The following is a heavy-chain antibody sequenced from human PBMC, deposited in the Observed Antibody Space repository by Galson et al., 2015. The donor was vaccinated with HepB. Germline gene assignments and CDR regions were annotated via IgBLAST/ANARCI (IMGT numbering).Heavy chain of an antibody. CDR3: ARDLRFGELSTTKTFDY. CDR1: GFTFSTYS. D-gene: IGHD3-16*02. V-gene: IGHV3-48*02. Sequence: SLRLSCAASGFTFSTYSMNWVRQAPGKGLEWVSYISRSSSTIYYADSVKGRFTISRDNAKNSLYLQMNSLRDEDTAVYYCARDLRFGELSTTKTFDYWGQGTLVTVSS. CDR2: ISRSSSTI. J-gene: IGHJ4*02.